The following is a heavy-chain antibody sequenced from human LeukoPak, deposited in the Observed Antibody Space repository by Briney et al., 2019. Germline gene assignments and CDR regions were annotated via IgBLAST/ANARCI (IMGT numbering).Heavy chain of an antibody. V-gene: IGHV4-4*07. D-gene: IGHD3-10*01. CDR2: IYTSGST. Sequence: PSETLSLTCTVSGGSISSYYWSCIRQPAGKGLEWIGRIYTSGSTNYNPSLKSRVTMSVDTSKNQFSLKLSSVTAADTAVYYCARDLRGVVRGVTDYYYYMDVWGKGTTVTVSS. CDR3: ARDLRGVVRGVTDYYYYMDV. J-gene: IGHJ6*03. CDR1: GGSISSYY.